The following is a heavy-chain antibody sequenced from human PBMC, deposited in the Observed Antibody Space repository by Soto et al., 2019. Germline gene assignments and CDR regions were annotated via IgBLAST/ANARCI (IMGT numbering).Heavy chain of an antibody. CDR3: ARGGAAAGAGVRWFDP. CDR2: INPNSGGT. V-gene: IGHV1-2*04. CDR1: GYTFTGYY. J-gene: IGHJ5*02. D-gene: IGHD6-13*01. Sequence: ASVKVSCKASGYTFTGYYMHWVRQAPGQGLEWMGWINPNSGGTNYAQKFQGWVTMTRDTSISTAYMELSRLRSDDTAVYYCARGGAAAGAGVRWFDPWGQGTLVTVSS.